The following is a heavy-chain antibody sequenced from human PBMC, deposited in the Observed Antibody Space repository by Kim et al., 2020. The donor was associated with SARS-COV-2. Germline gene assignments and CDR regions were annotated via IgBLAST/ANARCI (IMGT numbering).Heavy chain of an antibody. D-gene: IGHD6-6*01. CDR3: ARLPRGGGSSSIREDY. V-gene: IGHV4-30-2*04. Sequence: LKSRVTISVDTSKNQFPLKLSSGTAADTAVYYCARLPRGGGSSSIREDYWGQGTLVTVSS. J-gene: IGHJ4*02.